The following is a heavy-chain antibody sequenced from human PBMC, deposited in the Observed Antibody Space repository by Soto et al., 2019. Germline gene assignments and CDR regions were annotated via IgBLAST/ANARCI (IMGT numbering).Heavy chain of an antibody. CDR2: IYHSGTT. Sequence: SETLSLTCADSDSSIISNYWRAWIRQSPGEGLVWIGSIYHSGTTYYNPSLESRVIISVDTSESRFALRLNSVTAADTAVYYCATARETFAPAGYYVNGLDPWGPGTLVTVSS. CDR1: DSSIISNYW. D-gene: IGHD3-22*01. V-gene: IGHV4-38-2*01. CDR3: ATARETFAPAGYYVNGLDP. J-gene: IGHJ5*02.